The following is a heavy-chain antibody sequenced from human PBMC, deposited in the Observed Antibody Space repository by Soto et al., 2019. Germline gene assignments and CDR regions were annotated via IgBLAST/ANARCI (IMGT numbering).Heavy chain of an antibody. CDR2: ISSSSSTI. CDR1: GFTFSSYS. D-gene: IGHD2-15*01. V-gene: IGHV3-48*02. J-gene: IGHJ4*02. CDR3: ACYCSGGSCYYRRNTYYFDY. Sequence: EVQLVESGGGLVQPGGSLRLSCAASGFTFSSYSMNWVRQAPGKGLEWVSYISSSSSTIYYADSVKGRFTISRDNAKNSLYLQMNSLRDEDTAVYYCACYCSGGSCYYRRNTYYFDYWGQGTLVTVSS.